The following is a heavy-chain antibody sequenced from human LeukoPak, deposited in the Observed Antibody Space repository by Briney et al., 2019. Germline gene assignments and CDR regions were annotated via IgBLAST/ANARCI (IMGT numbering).Heavy chain of an antibody. CDR3: ARDTYYYDSSGGEGGFDI. Sequence: ASVKVSCKAFGYTFTSNYMHWVRQAPGQGPERMGVISPSGGSTTYAQKFQGRVTLTRDMSTSTDYLELSSLGSEDTSLYYCARDTYYYDSSGGEGGFDIWGQGTMVTVSS. D-gene: IGHD3-22*01. CDR1: GYTFTSNY. V-gene: IGHV1-46*01. J-gene: IGHJ3*02. CDR2: ISPSGGST.